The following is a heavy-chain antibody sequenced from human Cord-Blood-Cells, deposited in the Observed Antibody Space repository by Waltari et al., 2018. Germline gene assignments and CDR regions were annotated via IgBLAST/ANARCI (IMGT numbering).Heavy chain of an antibody. V-gene: IGHV4-39*01. J-gene: IGHJ3*02. CDR3: VRPCSTGDDAFDI. Sequence: QLQLQESGPGLVKPSETLSLTCTVSGGSISSSSYYWGWIRQPPGKGLEWIGSIYYSGSTYYNPSLKSRVTISVDTSKNQFSLKLSSVTAADTAVYYCVRPCSTGDDAFDIWGQGTMVTVSS. CDR1: GGSISSSSYY. CDR2: IYYSGST. D-gene: IGHD7-27*01.